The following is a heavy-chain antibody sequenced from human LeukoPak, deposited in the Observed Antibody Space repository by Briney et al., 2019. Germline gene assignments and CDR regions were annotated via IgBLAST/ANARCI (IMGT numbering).Heavy chain of an antibody. J-gene: IGHJ2*01. CDR2: ISYSGST. CDR3: ARDAAVVRENWYYDP. D-gene: IGHD3-10*01. Sequence: PSETLSLTCTISGASLTNDNTYWTWIRQLPGKGLEWLGYISYSGSTFYDPSLRSRVTISSDTSKNQFFLRLSSVTAADRAVYYCARDAAVVRENWYYDPWGRGTLVIVSS. CDR1: GASLTNDNTY. V-gene: IGHV4-31*03.